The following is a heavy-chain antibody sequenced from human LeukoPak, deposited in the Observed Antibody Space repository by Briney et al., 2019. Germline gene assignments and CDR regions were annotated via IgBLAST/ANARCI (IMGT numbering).Heavy chain of an antibody. CDR2: IRSKVHGGTT. D-gene: IGHD1-14*01. V-gene: IGHV3-49*04. CDR1: EFTFGDYA. CDR3: TRGTGGNY. Sequence: PGGSLRLSCVAAEFTFGDYAMSWVRQAPGKGLEWVGFIRSKVHGGTTDYAASVKDRFTISRDESKSIAYLQMNSLKTEDTAVYYCTRGTGGNYWGQGTLVTVSS. J-gene: IGHJ4*02.